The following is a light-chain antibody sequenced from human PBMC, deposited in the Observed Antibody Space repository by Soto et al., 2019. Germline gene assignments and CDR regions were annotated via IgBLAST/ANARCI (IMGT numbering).Light chain of an antibody. J-gene: IGLJ1*01. CDR3: CSYAGSYTHYV. CDR2: DVS. V-gene: IGLV2-11*01. Sequence: QSALTQPRSVSESPGQSITISCTGTSSDVGGYNYVSWYRQHPGKAPKLMIYDVSKRPSGVPVRFSGSKSGNTASLTISGLQAEDEADYYCCSYAGSYTHYVFGTGTKLTVL. CDR1: SSDVGGYNY.